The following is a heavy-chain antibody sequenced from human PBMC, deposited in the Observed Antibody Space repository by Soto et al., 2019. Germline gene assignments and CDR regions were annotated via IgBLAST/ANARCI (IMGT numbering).Heavy chain of an antibody. D-gene: IGHD6-6*01. V-gene: IGHV3-15*01. Sequence: PVGSLRLSCAASGFTFSNAWLGWVRQAPGKGLEWVGRIKSKTDGGTTDYTAPVKGRFTISRDDSKNTLYLQMNSLKIEDTAVYYCTTGSTSTKNYWGRGTLVTAPQ. CDR3: TTGSTSTKNY. CDR1: GFTFSNAW. J-gene: IGHJ4*02. CDR2: IKSKTDGGTT.